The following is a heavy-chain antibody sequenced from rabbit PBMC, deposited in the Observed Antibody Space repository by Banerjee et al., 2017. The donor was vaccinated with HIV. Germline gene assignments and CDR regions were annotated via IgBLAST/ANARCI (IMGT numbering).Heavy chain of an antibody. CDR1: GFSFSGSYY. Sequence: QEQLVESGGDLVKPEGSLTLTCTASGFSFSGSYYMCWVRQAPGKGLEWIACIVTGSSGSTYYASWAKGRFTISKTSSTTVTLQMTSLTAADTATYFCARDRDTGSVYYFDLWGPGTLVTVS. D-gene: IGHD8-1*01. V-gene: IGHV1S45*01. CDR2: IVTGSSGST. CDR3: ARDRDTGSVYYFDL. J-gene: IGHJ4*01.